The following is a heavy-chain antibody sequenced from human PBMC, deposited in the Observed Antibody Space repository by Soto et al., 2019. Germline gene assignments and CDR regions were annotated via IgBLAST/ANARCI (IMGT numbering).Heavy chain of an antibody. Sequence: QVQLVESGGGLVTPGGSLRLSCAASGLTFSDYCMSWIRQAPGKGLEWVSYISSSGTTIYYPDSVKGRFTISRDNAKNPLYLQMNSLRAEDTAVYYCARCPETGDRFYDYWGQGTLVTVSS. CDR3: ARCPETGDRFYDY. J-gene: IGHJ4*02. V-gene: IGHV3-11*01. CDR2: ISSSGTTI. CDR1: GLTFSDYC. D-gene: IGHD7-27*01.